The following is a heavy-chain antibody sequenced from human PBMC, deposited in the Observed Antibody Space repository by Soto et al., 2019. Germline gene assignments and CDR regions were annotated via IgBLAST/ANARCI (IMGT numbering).Heavy chain of an antibody. CDR2: ISYDGSNK. D-gene: IGHD1-26*01. CDR3: ARDIEVGATATHFDY. V-gene: IGHV3-30-3*01. J-gene: IGHJ4*02. CDR1: GFTFSSYA. Sequence: QVQLVESGGGVVQPGRSLRLSCAASGFTFSSYAMHWVRQAPGKGLEWVAVISYDGSNKYYADSVKGRFTISRDNSKNTLYMQMNSLRAEDTAVYYCARDIEVGATATHFDYWGQGTLVTVSS.